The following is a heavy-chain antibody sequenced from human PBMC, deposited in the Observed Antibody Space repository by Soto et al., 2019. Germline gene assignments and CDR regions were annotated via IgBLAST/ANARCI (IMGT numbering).Heavy chain of an antibody. CDR2: ISGSGGST. V-gene: IGHV3-23*01. Sequence: GGSLRLSCAASGFTSSSYAMSWVRQAPGKGLEWVSAISGSGGSTYYADSVKGRFTISRDNSKNTLYLQMNSLRAEDTAVYYCARDGDFWSGYYYYYGMDVWGQGATVTVSS. J-gene: IGHJ6*02. CDR1: GFTSSSYA. D-gene: IGHD3-3*01. CDR3: ARDGDFWSGYYYYYGMDV.